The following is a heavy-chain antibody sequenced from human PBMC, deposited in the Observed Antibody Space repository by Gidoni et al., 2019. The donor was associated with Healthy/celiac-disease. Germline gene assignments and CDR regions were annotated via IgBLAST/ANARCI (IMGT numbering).Heavy chain of an antibody. CDR3: ARDRWLPPPDYYYYGMDV. J-gene: IGHJ6*02. Sequence: QVQLVQSGAEVKKPGSSVKVSCKASGGTFSSSTISWVRQAPGQGLEWMGRIIPILGIANYAQKFQGRVTITADKSTSTAYMELSSLRSEDTAVYYCARDRWLPPPDYYYYGMDVWGQGTTVTVSS. CDR2: IIPILGIA. D-gene: IGHD5-12*01. V-gene: IGHV1-69*08. CDR1: GGTFSSST.